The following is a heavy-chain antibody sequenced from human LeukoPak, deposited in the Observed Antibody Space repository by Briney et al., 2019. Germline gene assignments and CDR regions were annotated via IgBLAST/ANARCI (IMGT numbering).Heavy chain of an antibody. CDR2: IYYSGST. CDR1: GGSISSSSYY. Sequence: SETLSLTCTVSGGSISSSSYYWGWIRQPPGKGLEWIGSIYYSGSTYYNPSLKSRVTISVDTSKNQFSLKLSSVTAADTAVYYCARVGHYDFLQANDYWGQGTLVTVSS. V-gene: IGHV4-39*07. CDR3: ARVGHYDFLQANDY. J-gene: IGHJ4*02. D-gene: IGHD3-3*01.